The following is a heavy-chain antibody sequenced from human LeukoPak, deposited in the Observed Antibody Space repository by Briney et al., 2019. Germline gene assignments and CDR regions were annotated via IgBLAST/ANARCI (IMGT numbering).Heavy chain of an antibody. D-gene: IGHD3-10*01. CDR1: GGSISSGGYY. CDR2: IYYSGST. J-gene: IGHJ4*02. CDR3: ARSPEWFGELYVDY. Sequence: PSETLSLTCTVSGGSISSGGYYWSRIRQHPGKGLEWIGYIYYSGSTYYNPSLKSRVTISVDTSKNQFSLKLSSVTAADTAVYYCARSPEWFGELYVDYWGQGTLVTVSS. V-gene: IGHV4-31*03.